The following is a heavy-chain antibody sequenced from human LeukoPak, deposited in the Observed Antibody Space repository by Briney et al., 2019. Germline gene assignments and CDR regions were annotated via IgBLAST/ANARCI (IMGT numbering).Heavy chain of an antibody. CDR3: ARDPLRAYCGGDCYSVADY. V-gene: IGHV4-34*01. CDR2: INHSGST. D-gene: IGHD2-21*02. Sequence: PSETLSLTCAVHGGSFSGYYWSWIRQPPGKGLEWIGEINHSGSTNYNPSLKSRVTISVDTSKNQFSLKLSSVTAADTAVYYCARDPLRAYCGGDCYSVADYWGQGTLVTVSS. J-gene: IGHJ4*02. CDR1: GGSFSGYY.